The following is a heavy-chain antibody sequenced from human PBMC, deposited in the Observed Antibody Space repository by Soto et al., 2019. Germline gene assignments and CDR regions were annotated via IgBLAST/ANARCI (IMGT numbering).Heavy chain of an antibody. J-gene: IGHJ4*02. CDR3: AKTPLTVPGYFDY. CDR2: ISYDGSNK. V-gene: IGHV3-30*18. Sequence: PGGSLRLSCAASGFTFSSYGMHWVRQAPGKGLEWVAVISYDGSNKYYADSVKGRFTISRDNSKNTLYLQMNSLRAEDTAVYYCAKTPLTVPGYFDYWGRGTLVTVSS. D-gene: IGHD4-4*01. CDR1: GFTFSSYG.